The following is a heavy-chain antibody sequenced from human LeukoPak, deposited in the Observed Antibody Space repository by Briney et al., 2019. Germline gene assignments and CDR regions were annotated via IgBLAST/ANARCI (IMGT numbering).Heavy chain of an antibody. CDR1: GYTFTGYY. J-gene: IGHJ6*03. D-gene: IGHD2-15*01. CDR2: INPNSGDT. Sequence: ASVKVSCKASGYTFTGYYIHWVRQAPGQGLEWMGWINPNSGDTNYAQTFQGRVTMTRDTSISTAYMELSSLRSDDTAVYYCAREPADGWPYYYYYMDVWGKGTTVTISS. CDR3: AREPADGWPYYYYYMDV. V-gene: IGHV1-2*02.